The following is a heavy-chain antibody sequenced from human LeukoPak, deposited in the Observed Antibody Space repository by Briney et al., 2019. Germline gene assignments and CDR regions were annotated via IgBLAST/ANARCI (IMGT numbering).Heavy chain of an antibody. Sequence: ASVKVSCKASGYTFTSYGISWVRQAPGQGLEWMGWISAYNGNTDHAQKVQARVTMTADTSTSTAYMELRSLRSDDTAVYYCARGGSGSYFDYWGQGTLVTVSS. CDR2: ISAYNGNT. CDR1: GYTFTSYG. V-gene: IGHV1-18*01. D-gene: IGHD1-26*01. J-gene: IGHJ4*02. CDR3: ARGGSGSYFDY.